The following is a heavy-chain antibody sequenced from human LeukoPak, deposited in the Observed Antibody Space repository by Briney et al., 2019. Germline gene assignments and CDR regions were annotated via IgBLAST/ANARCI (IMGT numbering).Heavy chain of an antibody. D-gene: IGHD6-13*01. CDR1: GFTFSSYE. Sequence: GGSLRLSCVASGFTFSSYEVNWVRQAPGKGLEWLFYISSSGSTTYYADSVKGRFTMSRDNAKNSLYLQMNSLRAEDTAVYYCARTSKTSRWTFDYWGQGILVTVSS. J-gene: IGHJ4*02. CDR2: ISSSGSTT. CDR3: ARTSKTSRWTFDY. V-gene: IGHV3-48*03.